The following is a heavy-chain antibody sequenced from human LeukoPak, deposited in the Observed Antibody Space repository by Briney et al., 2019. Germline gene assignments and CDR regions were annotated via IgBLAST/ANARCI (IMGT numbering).Heavy chain of an antibody. V-gene: IGHV3-48*01. J-gene: IGHJ5*02. CDR2: ISSSSSTI. Sequence: GGSLRLSCAASGFTFSSYEMNWVRQAPGKGLEWVSYISSSSSTIYYADSVKGRFTISRDNAKNSLYLQMNSLRAEDTAVYYCARMTVSGRDNWFDPWGQGTLVTVSS. CDR1: GFTFSSYE. D-gene: IGHD6-19*01. CDR3: ARMTVSGRDNWFDP.